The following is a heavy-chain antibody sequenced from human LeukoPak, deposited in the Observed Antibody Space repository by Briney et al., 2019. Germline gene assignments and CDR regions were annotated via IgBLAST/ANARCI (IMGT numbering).Heavy chain of an antibody. J-gene: IGHJ4*02. V-gene: IGHV1-18*04. CDR2: ISAYNGNT. D-gene: IGHD3-22*01. CDR3: ARDESTYYDSSGYLDY. CDR1: GYTFTGYY. Sequence: ASVKVSCKASGYTFTGYYMHWVRQAPGQGLEWMGWISAYNGNTNYAQKLQGRVTMTTDTSTSTAYMELRSLRSDDTAVYYCARDESTYYDSSGYLDYWGQGTLVTVSS.